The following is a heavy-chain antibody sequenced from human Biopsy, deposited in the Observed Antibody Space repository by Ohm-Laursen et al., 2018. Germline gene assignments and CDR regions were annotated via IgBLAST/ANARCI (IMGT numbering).Heavy chain of an antibody. J-gene: IGHJ2*01. Sequence: GTLSLTCNVSGGDINNYYWSWIRQPAGKGLEWIGRIYPGGSTNYNPSLKSRVTMSVDTSKKQLSLRLRSVTPADTAIYYCARDRGYYSDRTVPGYFDLWGRGTLVTVSS. CDR3: ARDRGYYSDRTVPGYFDL. CDR2: IYPGGST. CDR1: GGDINNYY. V-gene: IGHV4-4*07. D-gene: IGHD3-22*01.